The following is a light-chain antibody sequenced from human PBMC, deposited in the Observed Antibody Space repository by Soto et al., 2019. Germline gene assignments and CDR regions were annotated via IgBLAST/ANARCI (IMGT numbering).Light chain of an antibody. CDR3: FSFTTDWTHV. Sequence: QSVLTQPASVSGSPGQSITISCSGTSSDIGSYDHVAWYQQFPGKSPKLIIYAVSDRPSGVSDRFSGSKSGISASLTISGLQTEDEADYFCFSFTTDWTHVFGTGTKVTVL. J-gene: IGLJ1*01. CDR2: AVS. V-gene: IGLV2-14*03. CDR1: SSDIGSYDH.